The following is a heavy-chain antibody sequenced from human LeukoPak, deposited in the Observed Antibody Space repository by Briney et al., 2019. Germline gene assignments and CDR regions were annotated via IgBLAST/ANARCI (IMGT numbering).Heavy chain of an antibody. CDR2: IRGGGTSE. D-gene: IGHD4-17*01. J-gene: IGHJ3*01. Sequence: GGSLRLSCTASGFTFSAYAMMWVRQAPGKGPEWVSAIRGGGTSEFYADSVKGRFRISRDNSKDTLFLQMNSLRAEDTAVYYCARDPNGDYIGAFDVWGPGTMVTVSS. V-gene: IGHV3-23*01. CDR3: ARDPNGDYIGAFDV. CDR1: GFTFSAYA.